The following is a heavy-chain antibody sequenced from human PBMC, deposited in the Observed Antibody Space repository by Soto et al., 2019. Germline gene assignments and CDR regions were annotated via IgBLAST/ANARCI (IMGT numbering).Heavy chain of an antibody. Sequence: PGGSLRLSCAASGFTVSTKYMSWVRQAPGKGLEWVSVIYSGGSTFYADSVRGRFTISRDNSKNTLYLQMNSLRAEDTAVYYCAKGSLVVVAAYDYWGQGTLVTVSS. D-gene: IGHD2-15*01. CDR3: AKGSLVVVAAYDY. J-gene: IGHJ4*02. CDR2: IYSGGST. CDR1: GFTVSTKY. V-gene: IGHV3-66*01.